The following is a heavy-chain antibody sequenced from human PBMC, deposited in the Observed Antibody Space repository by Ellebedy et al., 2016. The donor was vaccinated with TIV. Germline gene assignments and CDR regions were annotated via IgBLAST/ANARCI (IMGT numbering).Heavy chain of an antibody. V-gene: IGHV4-31*03. CDR2: IYYSGST. CDR3: ARRSSRDAFDI. D-gene: IGHD2-2*01. CDR1: GGSISSGGYY. Sequence: SETLSLTCTVSGGSISSGGYYWSWIRQHPGKGLEWIGYIYYSGSTYYNPSLKSRVTISVDTSKNQFSLKLASVTAADMAVYYCARRSSRDAFDIWGQGTMVTVSS. J-gene: IGHJ3*02.